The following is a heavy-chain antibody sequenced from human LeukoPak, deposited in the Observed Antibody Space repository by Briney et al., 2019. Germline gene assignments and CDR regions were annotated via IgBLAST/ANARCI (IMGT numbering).Heavy chain of an antibody. V-gene: IGHV4-59*12. CDR1: GGSISSYY. Sequence: SETLSLTCTVSGGSISSYYWSWIRQPPGKGLEWIGYIYYSGSTNYNPSLKSRVTISVDTSKNQFSLKLSSVTAADTAVYYCARDGDSSGYYSFEWFDPWGQGTLVTVSS. CDR2: IYYSGST. J-gene: IGHJ5*02. CDR3: ARDGDSSGYYSFEWFDP. D-gene: IGHD3-22*01.